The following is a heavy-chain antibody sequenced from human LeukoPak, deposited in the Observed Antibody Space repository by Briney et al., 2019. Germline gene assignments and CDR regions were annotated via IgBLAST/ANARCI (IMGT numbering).Heavy chain of an antibody. J-gene: IGHJ4*02. CDR1: GGSISSGSYY. Sequence: SETLSLTCTVSGGSISSGSYYWSWIRQPAGKGLEWIGRIYTSGSTNYNPSLKSRVTMSVDTSKNQFSLKLSSVTAADTAVYYCARSPTVGSETLHFDYWGQGTLVTVYS. V-gene: IGHV4-61*02. CDR2: IYTSGST. CDR3: ARSPTVGSETLHFDY. D-gene: IGHD4-17*01.